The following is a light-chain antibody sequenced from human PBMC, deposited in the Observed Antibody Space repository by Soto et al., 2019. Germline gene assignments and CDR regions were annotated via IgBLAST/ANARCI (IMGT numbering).Light chain of an antibody. V-gene: IGLV2-11*01. CDR2: DVS. Sequence: QSALTQRRSVSGSPGQSVTISCTGTSIDVGGYNYVSWYQQHPGKAPKVMIYDVSERPSGVPDRFSGSKSGNTASLTISGLQAEDEADYYCCSYAGSPRYVLGTGTKLTVL. CDR3: CSYAGSPRYV. CDR1: SIDVGGYNY. J-gene: IGLJ1*01.